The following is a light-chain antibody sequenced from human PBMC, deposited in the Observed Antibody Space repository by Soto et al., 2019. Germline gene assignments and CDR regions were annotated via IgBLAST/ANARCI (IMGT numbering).Light chain of an antibody. V-gene: IGLV2-23*03. CDR2: EGS. J-gene: IGLJ2*01. CDR1: SSDFVIFDL. CDR3: CSYAGNRTFV. Sequence: QSALTQPASVSGSPGQSITISCTATSSDFVIFDLVSWYQQYPGKAPKVIIFEGSKRPSGVSDRFSGSTSGNTASLTISGLQAEDEAEYHCCSYAGNRTFVFGGGTKVTVL.